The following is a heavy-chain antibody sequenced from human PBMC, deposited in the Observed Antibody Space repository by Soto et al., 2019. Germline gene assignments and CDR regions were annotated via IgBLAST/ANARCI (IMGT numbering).Heavy chain of an antibody. CDR2: IFSNDEK. V-gene: IGHV2-26*01. CDR1: GFSLSNARMG. D-gene: IGHD6-19*01. CDR3: ARMSLYSSGWDDAFDI. Sequence: QVTLKESGPVLVKPTETLTLTCTVSGFSLSNARMGVSWIRQPPGKALEWLAHIFSNDEKSYSTSLKSRLTLSKATSKSQVVLTMTNMDPVDTATYYCARMSLYSSGWDDAFDIWGQGTMVTVSS. J-gene: IGHJ3*02.